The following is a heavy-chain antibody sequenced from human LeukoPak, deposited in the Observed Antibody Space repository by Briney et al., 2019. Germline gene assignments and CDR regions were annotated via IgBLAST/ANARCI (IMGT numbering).Heavy chain of an antibody. CDR3: AKAAGYYDSSGYYQTSLYDY. CDR2: ISWNSGSI. CDR1: GFTFDDYA. V-gene: IGHV3-9*01. Sequence: GGSLRLSCAASGFTFDDYAMHWVRQAPGKGLEWVSGISWNSGSIGYADSVKGRFTISRDNAKNSLYLQMNSLRAEDTALYYCAKAAGYYDSSGYYQTSLYDYWGQGTLVTVSS. D-gene: IGHD3-22*01. J-gene: IGHJ4*02.